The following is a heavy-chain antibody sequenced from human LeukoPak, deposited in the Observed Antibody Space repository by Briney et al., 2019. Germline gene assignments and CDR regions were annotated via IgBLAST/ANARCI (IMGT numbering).Heavy chain of an antibody. J-gene: IGHJ4*02. CDR3: ARGPPNWGYDY. CDR1: GYTFTSYD. D-gene: IGHD7-27*01. V-gene: IGHV1-8*01. CDR2: MSPNSGDS. Sequence: ASVKVSCKASGYTFTSYDFNWVRQATGQRPEWMGWMSPNSGDSGYAQKFQDRVTMTRNTSISTAYMELSSLRSDDTAVYYCARGPPNWGYDYWGPGTLVTVSS.